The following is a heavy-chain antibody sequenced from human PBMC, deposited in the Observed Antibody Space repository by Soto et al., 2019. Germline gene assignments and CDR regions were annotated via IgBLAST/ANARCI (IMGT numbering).Heavy chain of an antibody. CDR3: AREEVSRLNTYHGLDV. CDR2: ISSRSIYI. D-gene: IGHD6-6*01. CDR1: GFTFNTYT. J-gene: IGHJ6*02. V-gene: IGHV3-21*01. Sequence: EVQLVESGGGLVKPGGSLRLSCAASGFTFNTYTMNWVRQAPGKGLEWVSSISSRSIYIYYADSVTGRFTISRDDARNSLYLQMNSLRAEDTDVYYCAREEVSRLNTYHGLDVWVQGTTVTVSS.